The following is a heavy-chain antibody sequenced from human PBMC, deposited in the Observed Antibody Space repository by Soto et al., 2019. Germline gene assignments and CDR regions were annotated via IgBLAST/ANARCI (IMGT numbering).Heavy chain of an antibody. CDR3: ARLWSGYCSGGSCYDY. CDR1: SDSVSNGNW. V-gene: IGHV4-4*02. CDR2: IHHSGST. Sequence: SETLSLTCSVSSDSVSNGNWWSWVRQPPGRGLEWIGEIHHSGSTNYNPSLKSRVTISVDTSKNQFSLKLSSVTAADTAVYYCARLWSGYCSGGSCYDYWGQGTLVTVSS. J-gene: IGHJ4*02. D-gene: IGHD2-15*01.